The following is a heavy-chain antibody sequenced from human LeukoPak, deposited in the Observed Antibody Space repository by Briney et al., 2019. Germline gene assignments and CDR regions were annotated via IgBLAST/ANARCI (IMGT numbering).Heavy chain of an antibody. D-gene: IGHD6-13*01. CDR1: GFTFSSYW. CDR2: IKQDGSEK. J-gene: IGHJ6*02. V-gene: IGHV3-7*01. CDR3: ARVLYSSSWYNVYHYYYGMDV. Sequence: PGGSLRLSCAASGFTFSSYWMSWVRQAPGKGLEWMANIKQDGSEKYYVDSVKGRFTISRDNAKNSLYLQMNSLRAEDTAVYYCARVLYSSSWYNVYHYYYGMDVWGQGTTVTVSS.